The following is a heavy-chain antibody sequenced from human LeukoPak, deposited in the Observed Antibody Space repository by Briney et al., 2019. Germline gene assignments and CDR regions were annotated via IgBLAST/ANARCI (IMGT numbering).Heavy chain of an antibody. V-gene: IGHV5-10-1*01. D-gene: IGHD3-10*01. Sequence: RGESLKISCKGSGYSFSTYWINWVRLMPGKGLEWMGRIDPSDSYTKYSPSSQGHVTTSVDKSISTAYLQWTSLKASDTAMYYCARRVRGVVHLDAFDIWGQGTMVTVSS. CDR1: GYSFSTYW. J-gene: IGHJ3*02. CDR2: IDPSDSYT. CDR3: ARRVRGVVHLDAFDI.